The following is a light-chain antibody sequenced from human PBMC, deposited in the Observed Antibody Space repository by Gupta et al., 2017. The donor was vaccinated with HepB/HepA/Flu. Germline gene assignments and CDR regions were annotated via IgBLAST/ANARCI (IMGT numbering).Light chain of an antibody. CDR2: AAS. CDR3: KHSNNFPRA. J-gene: IGKJ1*01. Sequence: DIQLTQSASPVPASAGYRVTITCRVSQGISSWLAWYQQKPGKAPKLLIYAASSLQSGVPSRFSGSGSGTDFTLTISSVQPEDFATYFCKHSNNFPRAFGQGTEVEIK. CDR1: QGISSW. V-gene: IGKV1-12*01.